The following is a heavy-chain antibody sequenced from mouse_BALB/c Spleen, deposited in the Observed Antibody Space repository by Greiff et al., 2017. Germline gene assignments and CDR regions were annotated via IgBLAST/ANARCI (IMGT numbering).Heavy chain of an antibody. D-gene: IGHD1-3*01. CDR1: GFTFSDYY. J-gene: IGHJ4*01. CDR3: ARGKPFFYKDAMDY. Sequence: EVQVVESGGGLVKPGGSLKLSCAASGFTFSDYYMYWVRQTPEKRLEWVATISDGGSYTYYPDSVKGRFTISRDNAKNNLYLQMSSLKSEDTAMYYCARGKPFFYKDAMDYWGQGTSVTVSS. V-gene: IGHV5-4*02. CDR2: ISDGGSYT.